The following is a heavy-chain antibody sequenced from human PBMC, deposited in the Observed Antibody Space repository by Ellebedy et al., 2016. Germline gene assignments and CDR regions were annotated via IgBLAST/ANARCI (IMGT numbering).Heavy chain of an antibody. Sequence: GESLKISCAGSGFNFRSTAIHWVRQAPGKGLEWVTIISYDGSHIRYVDSVKGRFTISRDNSKNTVYLQMSSLRPEDTALYYCARGGHCSDGTCYLIDHWGQGTLVTVS. J-gene: IGHJ4*02. V-gene: IGHV3-30*03. CDR1: GFNFRSTA. CDR3: ARGGHCSDGTCYLIDH. CDR2: ISYDGSHI. D-gene: IGHD2-15*01.